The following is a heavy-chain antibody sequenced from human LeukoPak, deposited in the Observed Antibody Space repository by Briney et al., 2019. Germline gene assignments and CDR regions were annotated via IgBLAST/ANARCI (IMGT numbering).Heavy chain of an antibody. CDR2: ISSSSSYI. J-gene: IGHJ4*02. Sequence: GGSLRLSCAASGFTLSSYSMNWVRQAPGKGLEWVSSISSSSSYIYYADSVKGRFTISRDNAKNSLYLQMNSLRAEDTAVYYCAREANWGSYFDYWGQGTLVTVSS. CDR1: GFTLSSYS. CDR3: AREANWGSYFDY. D-gene: IGHD7-27*01. V-gene: IGHV3-21*01.